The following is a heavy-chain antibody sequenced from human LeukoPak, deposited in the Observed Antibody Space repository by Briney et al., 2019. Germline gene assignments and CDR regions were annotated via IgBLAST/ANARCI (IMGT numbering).Heavy chain of an antibody. Sequence: SVKVSCKASGGTFSSYAISWVRQAPGQGLEWMGGIIPIFGTSNYAQKFQGRVTITADESTSTAYMELSSLRSEDTAVYYCARSGLTYYYDSSGYPVSWGQGTLVTVSS. J-gene: IGHJ5*02. CDR3: ARSGLTYYYDSSGYPVS. CDR2: IIPIFGTS. V-gene: IGHV1-69*01. CDR1: GGTFSSYA. D-gene: IGHD3-22*01.